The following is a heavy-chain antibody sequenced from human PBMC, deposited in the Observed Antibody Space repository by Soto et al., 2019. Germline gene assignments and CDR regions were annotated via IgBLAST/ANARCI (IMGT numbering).Heavy chain of an antibody. CDR3: AKANIVATIMVVGFDY. Sequence: EVQLLESGGGLVQPGGSLRLSCAASGFTFSSYAVSWVRQAPGKGLEWVSAISGSGGSTYYADSVKGRFTISRDNSKNTLYLQMNSLRAEDTAVYYCAKANIVATIMVVGFDYWGQGTLVTVSS. J-gene: IGHJ4*02. CDR1: GFTFSSYA. V-gene: IGHV3-23*01. D-gene: IGHD5-12*01. CDR2: ISGSGGST.